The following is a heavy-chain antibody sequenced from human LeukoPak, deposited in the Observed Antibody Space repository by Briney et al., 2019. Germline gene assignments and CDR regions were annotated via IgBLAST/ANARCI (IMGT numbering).Heavy chain of an antibody. D-gene: IGHD2-15*01. CDR1: GFTFSSYA. J-gene: IGHJ4*02. V-gene: IGHV3-23*01. CDR3: XXXXXVYCTSSSCHLYFDY. Sequence: PGGSLRLSCAASGFTFSSYAMSWVRQAPGKGLEWVSAISGSGGSTYYADSVKGRFTISRDKSHNTLYLQMNSLRAEDTAVYYXXXXXXVYCTSSSCHLYFDYWGQGTLVTVSS. CDR2: ISGSGGST.